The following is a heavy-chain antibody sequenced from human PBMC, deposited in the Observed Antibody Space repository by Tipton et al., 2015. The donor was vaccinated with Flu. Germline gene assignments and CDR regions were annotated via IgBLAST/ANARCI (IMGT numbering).Heavy chain of an antibody. CDR3: ARGGFSGFDSGPFGS. Sequence: TLSLTCGVSGYSISSGYYWGWIRQPPGKGLEWIGSVSHSGSTYYSPSLKSRVTISVDTSKNQFSLKVNSVTAADTAVYYCARGGFSGFDSGPFGSWGQGTLVTVSS. D-gene: IGHD5-12*01. J-gene: IGHJ4*02. CDR2: VSHSGST. CDR1: GYSISSGYY. V-gene: IGHV4-38-2*01.